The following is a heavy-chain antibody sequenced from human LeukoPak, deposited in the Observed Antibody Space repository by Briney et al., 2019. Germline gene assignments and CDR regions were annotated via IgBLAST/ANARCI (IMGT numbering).Heavy chain of an antibody. CDR2: IKSNGDGGTT. CDR1: GFTFSNAW. J-gene: IGHJ4*02. CDR3: TADGNCQTTSCY. D-gene: IGHD2-2*01. V-gene: IGHV3-15*01. Sequence: GGSLRLSXTASGFTFSNAWMSWVRQAPGKGLEWIGRIKSNGDGGTTEFAAPVKGRFTISRDDSKNTLYLQMNSLETEDTAVYYCTADGNCQTTSCYWGRGALVTVSS.